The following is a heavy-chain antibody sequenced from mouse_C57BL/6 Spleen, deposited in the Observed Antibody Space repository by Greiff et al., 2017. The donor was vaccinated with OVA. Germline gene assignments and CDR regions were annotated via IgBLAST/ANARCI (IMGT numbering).Heavy chain of an antibody. D-gene: IGHD4-1*01. CDR2: IYPGDGDT. CDR1: GYAFSSSW. V-gene: IGHV1-82*01. J-gene: IGHJ4*01. CDR3: AREGGTGMDY. Sequence: VQLQQSGPELVKPGASVKISCKASGYAFSSSWMNWVKQRPGKGLEWIGRIYPGDGDTNYNGKFKGKATLTADKSSSTAYMQLSSLTSEDSAVYFCAREGGTGMDYWGQGTSVTVSS.